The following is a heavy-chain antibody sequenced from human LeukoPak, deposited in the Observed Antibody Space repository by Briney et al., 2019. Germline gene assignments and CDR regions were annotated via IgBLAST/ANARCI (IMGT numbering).Heavy chain of an antibody. V-gene: IGHV3-48*02. CDR2: ISSSSSTI. CDR1: GLTFSSYS. D-gene: IGHD1-1*01. CDR3: ARDYNWGFDY. Sequence: AGGSLRLSCAASGLTFSSYSMNWVRQAPGKGLEWVSCISSSSSTIYYADSLKGRFTISRDNAKNSLYLQMNSLRDEDTAVYYCARDYNWGFDYWGQGTLVTVSS. J-gene: IGHJ4*02.